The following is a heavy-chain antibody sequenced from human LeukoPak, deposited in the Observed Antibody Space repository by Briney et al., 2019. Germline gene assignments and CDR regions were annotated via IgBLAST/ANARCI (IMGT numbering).Heavy chain of an antibody. V-gene: IGHV3-23*01. CDR1: GFTFSGYA. D-gene: IGHD3-9*01. CDR3: AKDRYYDILTGYYGLDY. J-gene: IGHJ4*02. Sequence: GGSLRLSCVASGFTFSGYAMSWVRQAPGQGLEWVSGISGGGGSTYYADSVKGRFTISRDNSKNTLYLQMNSLRAEDTAVYYCAKDRYYDILTGYYGLDYWGQGTLVTVSS. CDR2: ISGGGGST.